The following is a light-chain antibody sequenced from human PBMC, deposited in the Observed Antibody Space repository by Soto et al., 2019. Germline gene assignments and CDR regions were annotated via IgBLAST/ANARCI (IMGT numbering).Light chain of an antibody. Sequence: DIQMTQSPFTLSGSVGDRVTITCRASQTISSWLAWYQQKPGKAPKLLIYKASTLKSGVPSRFSGSGSGTEFTLTISSLQPDDFATYYCQHYNSYSEAFGQGTKVVIK. J-gene: IGKJ1*01. CDR2: KAS. V-gene: IGKV1-5*03. CDR1: QTISSW. CDR3: QHYNSYSEA.